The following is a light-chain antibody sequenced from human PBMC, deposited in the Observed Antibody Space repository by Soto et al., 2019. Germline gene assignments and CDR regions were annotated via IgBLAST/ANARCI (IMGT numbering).Light chain of an antibody. CDR3: QQYSGWPPMYT. V-gene: IGKV3-15*01. CDR2: GAS. CDR1: QSVTSN. Sequence: EIVMTQSPATLSVSPGERATLSCRASQSVTSNLAWYQQRPGQAPRLLIYGASTRATGVPARFSGGGSGTEFTLTISSRLSEDFAVYYCQQYSGWPPMYTFGQGTKLEMK. J-gene: IGKJ2*01.